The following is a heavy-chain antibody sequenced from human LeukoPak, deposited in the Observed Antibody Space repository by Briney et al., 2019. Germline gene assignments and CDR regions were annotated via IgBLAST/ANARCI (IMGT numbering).Heavy chain of an antibody. Sequence: PGGSLRLSCAASGFTFSDYYMSWIRQAPGKGLEWVSYISRNSYTNYADSVKGRFTISRDNAKNSLDLQMNSLRAEDTAVYYCARAQYYLDSWGQGTLVTVSS. V-gene: IGHV3-11*06. CDR3: ARAQYYLDS. J-gene: IGHJ4*02. CDR1: GFTFSDYY. CDR2: ISRNSYT.